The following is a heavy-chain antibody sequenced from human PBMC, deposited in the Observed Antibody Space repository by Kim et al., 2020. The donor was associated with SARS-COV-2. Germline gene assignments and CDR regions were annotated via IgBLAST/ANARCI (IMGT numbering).Heavy chain of an antibody. CDR3: ARDLVPAEHYYYYYGMDV. CDR1: GFTFSSYS. V-gene: IGHV3-21*01. D-gene: IGHD2-2*01. Sequence: GGSLRLSCAASGFTFSSYSMNWVRQAPGKGLEWVSSISSSSSYIYYADSVKGRFTISRDNAKNSLYLQMNSLRAEDTAVYYCARDLVPAEHYYYYYGMDVWGQGTTVTVSS. J-gene: IGHJ6*02. CDR2: ISSSSSYI.